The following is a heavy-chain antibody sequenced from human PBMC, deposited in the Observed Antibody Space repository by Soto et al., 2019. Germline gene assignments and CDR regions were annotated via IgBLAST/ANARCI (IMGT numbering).Heavy chain of an antibody. D-gene: IGHD1-26*01. CDR2: ISAYNGNT. Sequence: ASVKVSCKASGGTFSTYGMNWVRLAPGQGLEWMGWISAYNGNTNYAQKLQGRVTMTTDTSTSTAYMELRSLRSDDTAVYYCAREGGSYDPPAFDIWGQGTMVTVSS. CDR3: AREGGSYDPPAFDI. CDR1: GGTFSTYG. J-gene: IGHJ3*02. V-gene: IGHV1-18*01.